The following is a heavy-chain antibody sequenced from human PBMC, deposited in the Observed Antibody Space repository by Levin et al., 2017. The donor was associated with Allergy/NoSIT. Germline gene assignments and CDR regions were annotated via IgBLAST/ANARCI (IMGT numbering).Heavy chain of an antibody. CDR1: DYSISSGYN. V-gene: IGHV4-38-2*02. J-gene: IGHJ4*02. CDR2: VYHTGSA. D-gene: IGHD6-13*01. CDR3: AGQRAAVGAFDY. Sequence: SQTLSLTCTVSDYSISSGYNWGWIRQPPGKGLEWTGNVYHTGSAYYNPSLKSRVTLLVDRPTNRFSLKLSSLTAADTAVYFCAGQRAAVGAFDYWGQGALVTVSS.